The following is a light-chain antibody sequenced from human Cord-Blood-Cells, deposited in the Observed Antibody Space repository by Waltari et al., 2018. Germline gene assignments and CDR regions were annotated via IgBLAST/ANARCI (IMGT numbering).Light chain of an antibody. Sequence: DIQMTQSPSTLSVSVGDRVTITCRASQSISSWLAWYQQKPGKAPKLLIYKASSLESGVPSRFSGSGSGTEFTLTISSLQPDDFATYYCQQYNSYSVTFGPGTKVDIK. V-gene: IGKV1-5*03. J-gene: IGKJ3*01. CDR1: QSISSW. CDR3: QQYNSYSVT. CDR2: KAS.